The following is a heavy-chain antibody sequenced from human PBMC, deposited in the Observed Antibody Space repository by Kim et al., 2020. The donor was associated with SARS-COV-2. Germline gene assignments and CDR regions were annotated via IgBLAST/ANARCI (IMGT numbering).Heavy chain of an antibody. CDR2: INPNSGGT. CDR3: ARSGPYYYDSSGYYYDYYFDY. Sequence: ASVKVSCKASGYTFTGYYMHWVRQAPGQGLEWMGWINPNSGGTNYAQKFQGRVTMTRDTSISTAYMELSRLRSDDTAVYYCARSGPYYYDSSGYYYDYYFDYWGQGTLVTVSS. V-gene: IGHV1-2*02. D-gene: IGHD3-22*01. CDR1: GYTFTGYY. J-gene: IGHJ4*02.